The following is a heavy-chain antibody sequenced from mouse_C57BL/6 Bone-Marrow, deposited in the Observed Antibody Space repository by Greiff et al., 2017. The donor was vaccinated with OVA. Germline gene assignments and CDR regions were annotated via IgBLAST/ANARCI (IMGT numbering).Heavy chain of an antibody. D-gene: IGHD2-1*01. CDR2: IYPGDGDT. Sequence: QVQLQQSGAELVKPGASVKISCKASGYAFSSYWMNWVKQRPGKGLEWIGQIYPGDGDTNYNGKFKGKATLTADKSSSTAYMQLSSLTSEDSAVYFCARFYYAEGGLDYWGQGTTLTVSS. V-gene: IGHV1-80*01. CDR3: ARFYYAEGGLDY. J-gene: IGHJ2*01. CDR1: GYAFSSYW.